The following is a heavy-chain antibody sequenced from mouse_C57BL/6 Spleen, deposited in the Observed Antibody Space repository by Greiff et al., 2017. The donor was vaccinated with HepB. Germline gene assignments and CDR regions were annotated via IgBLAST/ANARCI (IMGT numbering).Heavy chain of an antibody. CDR2: IYPRSGNT. Sequence: VKLVESGAELARPGASVKLSCKASGYTFTSYGISWVKQRTGQGLEWIGEIYPRSGNTYYNENFKGKATLTADKSSSTAYMELRSLTSEDSAVYFCASQEGSGSSPLDYWGQGTTLTVSS. V-gene: IGHV1-81*01. D-gene: IGHD1-1*01. J-gene: IGHJ2*01. CDR1: GYTFTSYG. CDR3: ASQEGSGSSPLDY.